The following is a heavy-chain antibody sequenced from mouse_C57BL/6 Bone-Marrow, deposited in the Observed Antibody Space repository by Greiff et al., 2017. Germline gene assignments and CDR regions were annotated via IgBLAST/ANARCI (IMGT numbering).Heavy chain of an antibody. Sequence: EVMLVESGGGLVQSGRSLRLSCATSGFTFSDFYMEWVRQAPGKGLEWIAASRNKANDYTTEYSASVKGRFIVSRDTSQSILYLQMNALRAEDTAIYYCARDDYDEGGYAMDYWGQGTSVTVSS. CDR2: SRNKANDYTT. J-gene: IGHJ4*01. V-gene: IGHV7-1*01. CDR3: ARDDYDEGGYAMDY. D-gene: IGHD2-4*01. CDR1: GFTFSDFY.